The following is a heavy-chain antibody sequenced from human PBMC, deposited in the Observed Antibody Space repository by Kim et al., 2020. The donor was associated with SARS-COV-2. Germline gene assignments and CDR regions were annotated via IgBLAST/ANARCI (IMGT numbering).Heavy chain of an antibody. CDR3: AKDDPRAGSYGYYYYGMDV. V-gene: IGHV1-24*01. CDR2: FDPEDGET. Sequence: ASEKVSCKVSGYTLTELFMHWVRQAPGKGLEWMGGFDPEDGETIYAQKFQGRVTMTEDTSTDTDYMELSSLRSEDTAVYYCAKDDPRAGSYGYYYYGMDVWCQGTTVTVSS. J-gene: IGHJ6*02. D-gene: IGHD3-10*01. CDR1: GYTLTELF.